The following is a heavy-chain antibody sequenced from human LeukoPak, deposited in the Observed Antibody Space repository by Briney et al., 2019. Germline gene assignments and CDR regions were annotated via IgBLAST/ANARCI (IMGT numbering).Heavy chain of an antibody. CDR3: ASGYCGGDCFRGLDV. D-gene: IGHD2-21*02. CDR2: IYYSGST. J-gene: IGHJ6*02. V-gene: IGHV4-59*01. CDR1: GGSISSYY. Sequence: MASETLSLTCTVSGGSISSYYWSWIRQPPGKGLEWVGYIYYSGSTNYNPSLKSRVTISVDTSKNQFSLKLSSVTAADTAVYYCASGYCGGDCFRGLDVWGQGTTVTVSS.